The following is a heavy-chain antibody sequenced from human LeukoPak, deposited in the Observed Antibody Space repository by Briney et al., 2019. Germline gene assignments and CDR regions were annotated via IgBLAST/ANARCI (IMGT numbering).Heavy chain of an antibody. V-gene: IGHV4-61*01. D-gene: IGHD1-1*01. CDR3: ARDRYIWNDVMGDYYYYGMDV. CDR1: GGSVSSGSYY. Sequence: SETLSLTCTVSGGSVSSGSYYWIWIRQPPGKELEWIGNIYYSGSTNYNPSLKSRVTISVDTSKNQFSLKLSSVTAADTAVYYCARDRYIWNDVMGDYYYYGMDVWGKGNTVTVSS. J-gene: IGHJ6*04. CDR2: IYYSGST.